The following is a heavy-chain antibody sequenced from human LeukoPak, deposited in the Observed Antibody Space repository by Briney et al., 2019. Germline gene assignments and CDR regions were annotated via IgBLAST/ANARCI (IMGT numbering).Heavy chain of an antibody. CDR3: ARDYCRTTSCYDY. D-gene: IGHD2-2*01. CDR2: IKHDVSEK. V-gene: IGHV3-7*01. J-gene: IGHJ4*02. Sequence: GGSLRLSCAASGFTFSSYWMTWVRQAPGKGLEWVANIKHDVSEKYYVDSVKGRFTISRDNAKNSLYLQMDSLRAEDTAVYYCARDYCRTTSCYDYWGQGTLVTVSS. CDR1: GFTFSSYW.